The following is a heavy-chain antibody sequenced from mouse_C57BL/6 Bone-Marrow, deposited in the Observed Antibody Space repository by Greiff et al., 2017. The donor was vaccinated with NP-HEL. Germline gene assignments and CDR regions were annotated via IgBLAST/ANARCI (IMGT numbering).Heavy chain of an antibody. CDR3: ARYGTRAMDY. CDR1: GYSVTSGYY. Sequence: DVKLVESGPGLVKPSQSLSLTCSVTGYSVTSGYYWNWIRQFPGNKLEWMGYISYDGSNNYNPSIKNRIPITRDTSNNQFFLKLNSVTTEDTATYYCARYGTRAMDYGGQGTSVTVSA. D-gene: IGHD2-1*01. J-gene: IGHJ4*01. V-gene: IGHV3-6*01. CDR2: ISYDGSN.